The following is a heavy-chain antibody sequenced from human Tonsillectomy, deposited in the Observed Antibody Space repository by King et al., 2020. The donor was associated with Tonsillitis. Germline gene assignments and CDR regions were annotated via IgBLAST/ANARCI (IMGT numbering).Heavy chain of an antibody. D-gene: IGHD1-1*01. J-gene: IGHJ4*02. Sequence: VPLLASWGGVVQPGRSLRLSCAASGFPFRSSGMPWVRQAPGTGLEWVAVISYPGTIKFYADSVKGRFTIFRDNSKNTLYLQMNSLRAEDRAGEDGAKEEREERREEDNRRDDGGKGTRGT. V-gene: IGHV3-30*18. CDR2: ISYPGTIK. CDR1: GFPFRSSG. CDR3: AKEEREERREEDNRRDD.